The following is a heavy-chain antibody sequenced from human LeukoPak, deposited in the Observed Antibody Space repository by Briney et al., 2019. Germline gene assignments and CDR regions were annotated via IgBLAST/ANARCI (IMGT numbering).Heavy chain of an antibody. Sequence: PSETLSLTCTVSGGSISSSSYYWGWIRQPPGKGLEWIGSIYYSGSTYYNPSLKSRVTISVDTSKNQFSLKVTSVTAADTAVYYCARSGTYQYSSTSDYWGQGTLVTVSS. D-gene: IGHD6-13*01. CDR2: IYYSGST. CDR1: GGSISSSSYY. CDR3: ARSGTYQYSSTSDY. V-gene: IGHV4-39*01. J-gene: IGHJ4*02.